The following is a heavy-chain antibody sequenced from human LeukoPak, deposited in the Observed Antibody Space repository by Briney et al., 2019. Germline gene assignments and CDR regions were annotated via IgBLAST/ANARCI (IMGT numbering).Heavy chain of an antibody. V-gene: IGHV3-23*01. Sequence: GGSLRLSCAASGFTFSTYAMSWVRQAPGEGLEWVSSISGSGGSTYYADSVKGRFTISRDNSKDTLYLQMNSLRAEDTAVYHCAKEMEDDFWSGWGVFDYWGQGTLVTVSS. CDR2: ISGSGGST. J-gene: IGHJ4*02. D-gene: IGHD3-3*01. CDR1: GFTFSTYA. CDR3: AKEMEDDFWSGWGVFDY.